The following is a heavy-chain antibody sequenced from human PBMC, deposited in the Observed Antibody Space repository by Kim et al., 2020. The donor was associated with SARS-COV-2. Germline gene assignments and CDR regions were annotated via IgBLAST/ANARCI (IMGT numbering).Heavy chain of an antibody. V-gene: IGHV1-69*06. CDR3: ARMRGDDGVFGELLFDAFDI. J-gene: IGHJ3*02. CDR1: GGTFSSYA. Sequence: SVKVSCKASGGTFSSYAISWVRQAPGQGLEWMGGIIPIFGTANYAQKFQGRVTITADKSTSTAYMELSSLRSEDTAVYYCARMRGDDGVFGELLFDAFDIWGQGTMVTVSS. D-gene: IGHD3-10*02. CDR2: IIPIFGTA.